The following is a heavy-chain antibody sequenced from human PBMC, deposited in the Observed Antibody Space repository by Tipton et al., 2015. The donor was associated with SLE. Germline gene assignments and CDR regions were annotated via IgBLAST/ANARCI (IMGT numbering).Heavy chain of an antibody. J-gene: IGHJ6*04. D-gene: IGHD1-7*01. CDR1: GFTFSNYA. CDR2: ISYDGSYR. CDR3: ARATDWNLSPDV. V-gene: IGHV3-30*04. Sequence: RSLRLSCAASGFTFSNYAMHWVRQAPGKGLEWVAVISYDGSYRYYSDSVKGRFTISRDNSKNTLYLQMNSLRASDTAVYYCARATDWNLSPDVWGKGTTVTVSS.